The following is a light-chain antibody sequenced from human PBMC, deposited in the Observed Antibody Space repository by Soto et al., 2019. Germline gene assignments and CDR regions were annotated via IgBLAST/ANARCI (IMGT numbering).Light chain of an antibody. CDR3: TSYTSTTGI. V-gene: IGLV2-14*01. J-gene: IGLJ1*01. CDR2: EVT. Sequence: QSALTQPASVSGSPGQSITISCTGTSSDVGGYNYVSWYQQHPGKAPKLIIYEVTNRPSGVSNRFSGSKSGNMASLSISGLQPEDEADYYCTSYTSTTGIFGTGTKVTVL. CDR1: SSDVGGYNY.